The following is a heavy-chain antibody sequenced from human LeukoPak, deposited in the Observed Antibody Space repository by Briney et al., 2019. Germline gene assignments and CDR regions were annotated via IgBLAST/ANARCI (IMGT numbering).Heavy chain of an antibody. V-gene: IGHV1-46*01. Sequence: ASVKVSCKASGYTFTSYYMHWVRQAPGQGLEWMGIINPSGGSTSYAQKFQGRVTMTRDTSTSTVYMELSSLRSEDTAVYYCAGVYQLLSYYYGMDVWGQGTTVPVSS. CDR1: GYTFTSYY. D-gene: IGHD2-2*01. CDR2: INPSGGST. J-gene: IGHJ6*02. CDR3: AGVYQLLSYYYGMDV.